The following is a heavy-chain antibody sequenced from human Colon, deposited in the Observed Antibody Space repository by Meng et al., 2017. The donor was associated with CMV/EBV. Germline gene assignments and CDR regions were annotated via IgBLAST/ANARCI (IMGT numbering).Heavy chain of an antibody. V-gene: IGHV3-23*01. Sequence: GGSLRLSCGASGFTFNAYAMAWVRQVPGKGLQWVAAISSSSDRSYYADSVKGRFTISRDNSKNTAYLQMNSLKTEDTAVYYCTRSESGGSSHFDYWGQGTLVTVSS. D-gene: IGHD1-26*01. CDR1: GFTFNAYA. CDR2: ISSSSDRS. CDR3: TRSESGGSSHFDY. J-gene: IGHJ4*02.